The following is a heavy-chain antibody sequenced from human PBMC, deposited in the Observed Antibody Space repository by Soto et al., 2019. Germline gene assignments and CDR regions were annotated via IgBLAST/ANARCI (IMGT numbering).Heavy chain of an antibody. CDR1: GFTFSDYY. D-gene: IGHD3-16*01. V-gene: IGHV3-11*01. CDR2: ISSSGNTI. Sequence: QVHLVESGGGLVNPGGSLRLSCAASGFTFSDYYMSWIRQAPGKGLEWVSYISSSGNTIYYADSVKGRFTVSRDTAKHSLNLQMNSLTAEDTAVYYCARDGKRFNHIRYDYSNFYMDVWGKGTTVTVSS. J-gene: IGHJ6*03. CDR3: ARDGKRFNHIRYDYSNFYMDV.